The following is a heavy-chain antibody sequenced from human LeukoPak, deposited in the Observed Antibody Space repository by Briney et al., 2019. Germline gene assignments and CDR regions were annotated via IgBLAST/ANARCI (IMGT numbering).Heavy chain of an antibody. J-gene: IGHJ4*02. Sequence: ASVKVSCKASGGTFSSYAISWVRQAPGQGLEWMGGIIPIFGTADYAQKFQGRVTITTDESTSTAYMELSSLRSEDTAVHYCARDVGYSYGYDYWGQGTLVTVSS. CDR3: ARDVGYSYGYDY. CDR2: IIPIFGTA. V-gene: IGHV1-69*05. D-gene: IGHD5-18*01. CDR1: GGTFSSYA.